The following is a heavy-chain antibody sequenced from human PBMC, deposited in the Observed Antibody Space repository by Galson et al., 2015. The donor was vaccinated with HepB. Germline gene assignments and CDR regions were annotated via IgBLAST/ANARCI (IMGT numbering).Heavy chain of an antibody. CDR3: ARDQGSGGYERGYYYGMDV. Sequence: SVKVSCKASGYTFTDYYIHWVRQAPGQGLEWMGWINPNTGGTNSAQKFQGRVSMTRDTSFNTAYIELSSLTSDDTAIFYCARDQGSGGYERGYYYGMDVWGQGTTVTVSS. CDR1: GYTFTDYY. J-gene: IGHJ6*02. CDR2: INPNTGGT. V-gene: IGHV1-2*02. D-gene: IGHD5-12*01.